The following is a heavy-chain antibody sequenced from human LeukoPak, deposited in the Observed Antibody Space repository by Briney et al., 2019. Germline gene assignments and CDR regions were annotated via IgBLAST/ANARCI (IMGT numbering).Heavy chain of an antibody. Sequence: GGSLRLSCAASGFTFSSYAMSWVRQAPGKGLGWVSVISGSGGGTSSADSVKGRFTISRDNSKNTLYLQMNSLRAEDTAVYYCAKDLAYYDFWSGFLGLCRQNYYYYGMDVWGQGTTVTVSS. V-gene: IGHV3-23*01. CDR2: ISGSGGGT. CDR1: GFTFSSYA. CDR3: AKDLAYYDFWSGFLGLCRQNYYYYGMDV. D-gene: IGHD3-3*01. J-gene: IGHJ6*02.